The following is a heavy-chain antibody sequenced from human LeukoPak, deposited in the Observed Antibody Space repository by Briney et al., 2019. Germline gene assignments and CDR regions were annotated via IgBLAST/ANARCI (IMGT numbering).Heavy chain of an antibody. V-gene: IGHV3-7*01. Sequence: GGSLRLSCAASGFTFSSYWMSWVRQAPGKGLEWVANIKQDGSEKYYVDSVKGRFTISRDNAKNSLYLQMNSLRAEDTAVYYCARDLPNYYDSSGSDYWGQGTLVTASS. CDR1: GFTFSSYW. D-gene: IGHD3-22*01. J-gene: IGHJ4*02. CDR3: ARDLPNYYDSSGSDY. CDR2: IKQDGSEK.